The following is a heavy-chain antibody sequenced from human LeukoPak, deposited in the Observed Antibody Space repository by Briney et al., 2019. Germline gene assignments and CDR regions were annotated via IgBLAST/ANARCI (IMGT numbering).Heavy chain of an antibody. D-gene: IGHD1-1*01. J-gene: IGHJ5*02. CDR3: ARVQLTERSSWFDP. Sequence: GASVKVSCKVSGYTLTELSMHWVRQAPGKGLEWMGGFDPEDGETIYAQKFQGRVTMTEDTSTDTAYMELSSLRSEDTAVYYCARVQLTERSSWFDPWGQGTLVTVSS. CDR1: GYTLTELS. V-gene: IGHV1-24*01. CDR2: FDPEDGET.